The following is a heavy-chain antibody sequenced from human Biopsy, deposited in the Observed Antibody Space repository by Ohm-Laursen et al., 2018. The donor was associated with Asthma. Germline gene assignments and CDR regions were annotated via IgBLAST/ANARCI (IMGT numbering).Heavy chain of an antibody. CDR2: ISWNSGNI. V-gene: IGHV3-9*01. J-gene: IGHJ4*01. D-gene: IGHD3-22*01. CDR1: GFSFDDCA. CDR3: AKSADYYDSTDYLDF. Sequence: SLKLSCAASGFSFDDCAMHWVRQAPGKGLEWVSSISWNSGNIDYADSVKGRFTISRDNAKNSLYLQMQSLRPEDTAFYYCAKSADYYDSTDYLDFWGRGTLVTVSS.